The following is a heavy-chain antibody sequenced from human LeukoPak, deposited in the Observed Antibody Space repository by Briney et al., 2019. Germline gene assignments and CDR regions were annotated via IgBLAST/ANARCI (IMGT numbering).Heavy chain of an antibody. Sequence: GGSLRLSCAASGFTFSASEMHWVRQAPGKGLEGLSHITGSGCIIHYADSVRGRFTISRDNAKNSLYLRMSSLRAEDTAIYYCARGPTVTTSLSEYFAFWGQATLVTVSS. J-gene: IGHJ4*02. D-gene: IGHD4-17*01. CDR2: ITGSGCII. V-gene: IGHV3-48*03. CDR3: ARGPTVTTSLSEYFAF. CDR1: GFTFSASE.